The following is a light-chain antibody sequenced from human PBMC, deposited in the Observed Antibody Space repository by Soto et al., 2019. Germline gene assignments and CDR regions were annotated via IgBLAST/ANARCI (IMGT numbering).Light chain of an antibody. Sequence: EFVLTQSPGTLSLSPGERATLSCRARQSVSSSFLAWYQQKPGQAPRILIYGASTRATGIPDRFSGSGSGTDFTLTISRLEPEDFAVYYCQQYGSSPPLTFGGGTKVEIK. CDR2: GAS. CDR1: QSVSSSF. J-gene: IGKJ4*01. CDR3: QQYGSSPPLT. V-gene: IGKV3-20*01.